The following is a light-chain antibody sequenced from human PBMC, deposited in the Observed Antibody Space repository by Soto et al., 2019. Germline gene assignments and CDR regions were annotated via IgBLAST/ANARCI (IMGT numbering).Light chain of an antibody. J-gene: IGKJ1*01. CDR2: GAS. CDR1: QSVSSSY. Sequence: EIVLTQSPGTLSLSPGERATLSCSASQSVSSSYLAWYQQKPGQAPRLLIYGASSRATGIPDRFSGSGSGTDFTITISRLEPEDFSVYYCQQYGSSPWTFGQGTKVEIK. V-gene: IGKV3-20*01. CDR3: QQYGSSPWT.